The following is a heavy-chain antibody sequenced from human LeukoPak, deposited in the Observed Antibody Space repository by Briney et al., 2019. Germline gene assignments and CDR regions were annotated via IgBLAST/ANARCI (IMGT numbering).Heavy chain of an antibody. CDR1: GFSFSSYA. D-gene: IGHD3-9*01. CDR3: AKSSLHHILTGYYLYDY. CDR2: ISGSGGGT. Sequence: PGGSLRLSCAASGFSFSSYAMSWVRQAPGKGLEWVSAISGSGGGTYYADSVKGRFTISRDNSKNTLYPQMNSRKSQETAVYYCAKSSLHHILTGYYLYDYWGQGPLVTVSS. V-gene: IGHV3-23*01. J-gene: IGHJ4*02.